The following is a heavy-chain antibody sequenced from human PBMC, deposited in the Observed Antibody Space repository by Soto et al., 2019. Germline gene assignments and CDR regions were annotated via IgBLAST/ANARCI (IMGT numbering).Heavy chain of an antibody. J-gene: IGHJ6*02. D-gene: IGHD3-10*01. CDR3: ARHMVRRTYYYYGMDV. CDR2: IYYSGST. Sequence: SETLSLTCTVSGGSISSSSYYRGWVRQPPGKGLEWIGSIYYSGSTYYNPSPKSRVTISVDTSKNQFSLKLSSVTAADTAVYYCARHMVRRTYYYYGMDVPGQGTTVTLPS. V-gene: IGHV4-39*01. CDR1: GGSISSSSYY.